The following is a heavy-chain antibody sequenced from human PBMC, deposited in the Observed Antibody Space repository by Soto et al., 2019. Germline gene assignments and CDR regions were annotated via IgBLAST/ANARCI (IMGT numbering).Heavy chain of an antibody. V-gene: IGHV3-23*01. CDR2: ISGTGART. J-gene: IGHJ4*01. Sequence: GGSLRLSCAASGFKSVDYAMGWVRQAPGKGLEWVAAISGTGARTFYDDSVKGRFTISRDNAKNSLYLQMNSLRDEDTAVYFCARSVGSSRDYWGHGTLVTVSS. D-gene: IGHD6-6*01. CDR1: GFKSVDYA. CDR3: ARSVGSSRDY.